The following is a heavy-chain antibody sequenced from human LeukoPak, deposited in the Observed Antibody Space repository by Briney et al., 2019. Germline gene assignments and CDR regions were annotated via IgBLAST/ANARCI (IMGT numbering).Heavy chain of an antibody. V-gene: IGHV4-4*09. CDR3: ARKAPRKGWFDP. CDR2: THPSGNS. CDR1: GGTNNSYY. Sequence: SETLSLTCTVSGGTNNSYYWSWIRQPPGKGLEWIGYTHPSGNSNYSPSLKSRVTISIDTSRNQFSLKLISVTTADTAAYYCARKAPRKGWFDPWGQGTLVTVSS. J-gene: IGHJ5*02.